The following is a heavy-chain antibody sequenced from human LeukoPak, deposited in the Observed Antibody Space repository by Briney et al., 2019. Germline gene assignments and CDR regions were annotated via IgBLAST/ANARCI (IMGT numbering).Heavy chain of an antibody. J-gene: IGHJ6*03. D-gene: IGHD2-2*01. Sequence: GGSLRLSCAASGFTFSSYGMHWVRQAPGKGLEWVAFIRYDGSNKYYADSVKGRFTISRDNSKNTLYLQMNSLRAEDTAVYYCAKRYCSSTSCYYYYYMDVWGKGTTVTVSS. CDR2: IRYDGSNK. CDR1: GFTFSSYG. CDR3: AKRYCSSTSCYYYYYMDV. V-gene: IGHV3-30*02.